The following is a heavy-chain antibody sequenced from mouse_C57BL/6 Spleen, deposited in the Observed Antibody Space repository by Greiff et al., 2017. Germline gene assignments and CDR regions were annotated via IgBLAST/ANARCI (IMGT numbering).Heavy chain of an antibody. D-gene: IGHD1-1*01. CDR2: IYPGDGDT. V-gene: IGHV1-80*01. CDR1: GYAFSSYW. J-gene: IGHJ3*01. CDR3: ALTVVATPFAY. Sequence: VQLQQSGAELVKPGASVKISCKASGYAFSSYWMNWVKQRPGKGLEWIGQIYPGDGDTNYNGKFKGKATLTADKSSSTAYMQLSSLTSEDSGVYFCALTVVATPFAYGGQGILVTVSA.